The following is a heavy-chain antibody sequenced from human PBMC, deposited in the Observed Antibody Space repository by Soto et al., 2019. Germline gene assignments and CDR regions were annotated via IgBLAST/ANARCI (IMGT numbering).Heavy chain of an antibody. CDR2: IYYSGST. J-gene: IGHJ4*02. CDR3: ARITMVQGVIPQFDY. D-gene: IGHD3-10*01. Sequence: QVQLQESGPGLVKPSETLSLTCTVSGGSISSYYWSWIRQPPGKGLEWIGYIYYSGSTNYNPSLKSRVTISVDTSKNQFSLKLSSVTAADTAVYYCARITMVQGVIPQFDYWGQGTLVTVSS. V-gene: IGHV4-59*01. CDR1: GGSISSYY.